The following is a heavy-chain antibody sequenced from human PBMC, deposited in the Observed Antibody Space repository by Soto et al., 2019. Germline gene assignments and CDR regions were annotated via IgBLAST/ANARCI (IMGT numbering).Heavy chain of an antibody. CDR3: ARDHPHSYGVYYFDY. D-gene: IGHD5-18*01. Sequence: SETLSLTCTVSGGSVSGGSYYWNWIRQSPGKGLEWIGYIYSSGSTHYNPSLQNRVTISIDTSKNQVSLKVNSVTAADTAVYYCARDHPHSYGVYYFDYWGQGTPVTVSS. V-gene: IGHV4-61*01. CDR1: GGSVSGGSYY. J-gene: IGHJ4*02. CDR2: IYSSGST.